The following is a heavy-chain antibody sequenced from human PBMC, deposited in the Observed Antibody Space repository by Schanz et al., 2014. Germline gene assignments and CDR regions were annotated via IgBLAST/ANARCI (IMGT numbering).Heavy chain of an antibody. Sequence: QVQLVQSGGAVKKPGASATVSCKASGYTFNNHGISWVRQAPGQGLEWMGWISVYHGHTNYAEKVHGRVTMTTDTSTSTAYMELRSLISDDTAVYYCVRDAGWAYGDYHDMDVWGQGTSVTVSS. D-gene: IGHD3-10*01. CDR2: ISVYHGHT. J-gene: IGHJ6*02. CDR3: VRDAGWAYGDYHDMDV. V-gene: IGHV1-18*01. CDR1: GYTFNNHG.